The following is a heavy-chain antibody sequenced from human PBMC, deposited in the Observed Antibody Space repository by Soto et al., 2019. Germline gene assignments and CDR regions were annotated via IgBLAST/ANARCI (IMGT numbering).Heavy chain of an antibody. D-gene: IGHD2-2*01. CDR3: VRSGCSSTACHTDWFDP. Sequence: PSETLSLTCIVSSGSMSSSLNHWGWIRQPPGKGLEWIGNINYSGSTYYNPSLQSRLTISVDTSNNQFSLTLSSVTAADTAVYFCVRSGCSSTACHTDWFDPWGPGTLVT. CDR2: INYSGST. J-gene: IGHJ5*02. V-gene: IGHV4-39*01. CDR1: SGSMSSSLNH.